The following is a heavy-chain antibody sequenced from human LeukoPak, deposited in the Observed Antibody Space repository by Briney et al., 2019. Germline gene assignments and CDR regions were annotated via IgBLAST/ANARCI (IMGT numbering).Heavy chain of an antibody. D-gene: IGHD6-6*01. CDR1: GFTFSSYG. V-gene: IGHV3-33*03. J-gene: IGHJ5*02. CDR3: AKGSSPVQYNWFDP. CDR2: IWYDGSNK. Sequence: GGSLRLSCAASGFTFSSYGMHWVRQAPGKGLEWVAVIWYDGSNKYYADSVKGRFTISRDNAKNSLYLQMNSLRAEDTALYYCAKGSSPVQYNWFDPWGQGTLVTVSS.